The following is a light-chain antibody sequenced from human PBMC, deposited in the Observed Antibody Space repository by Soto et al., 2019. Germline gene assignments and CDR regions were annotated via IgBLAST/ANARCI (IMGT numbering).Light chain of an antibody. Sequence: EIVMTQSPATLSVSPGERATLSCRASQSVSSNLAWYQQKPGQAPRLLICGASTRATGIPARFSGSGSGTEFTLTISSLQSEDLAVYYCQQYNSWPPLTFGGATTVEIK. CDR1: QSVSSN. J-gene: IGKJ4*01. V-gene: IGKV3-15*01. CDR3: QQYNSWPPLT. CDR2: GAS.